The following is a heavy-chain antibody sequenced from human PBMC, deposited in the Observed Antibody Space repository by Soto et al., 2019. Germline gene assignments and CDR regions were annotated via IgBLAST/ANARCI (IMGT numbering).Heavy chain of an antibody. Sequence: RGESLKISCNGSGYNFTTFWIGWVRQMPGKGLEWMGIIYPGDSETKYSPDFEGQVTISADRSTNTAYLQWRSLRASDTAMYYCARLGFPGAIYFDSWGLGTLVTVSS. CDR2: IYPGDSET. V-gene: IGHV5-51*01. J-gene: IGHJ4*02. CDR3: ARLGFPGAIYFDS. CDR1: GYNFTTFW.